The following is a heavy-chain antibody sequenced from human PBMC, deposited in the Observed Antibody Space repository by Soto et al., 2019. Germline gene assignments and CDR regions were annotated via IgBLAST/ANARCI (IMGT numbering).Heavy chain of an antibody. V-gene: IGHV1-69*13. CDR1: GGLFSSLA. D-gene: IGHD3-16*01. Sequence: ASVKVSCKDSGGLFSSLAISWLRQSPGQGLEWMGGIIPVFGTTNYAQKFQGRVTITADESTNTAYMELSGLTSDDTAMYYCARGGGPYVWFNEFWGQGTQVTVSS. CDR2: IIPVFGTT. J-gene: IGHJ4*02. CDR3: ARGGGPYVWFNEF.